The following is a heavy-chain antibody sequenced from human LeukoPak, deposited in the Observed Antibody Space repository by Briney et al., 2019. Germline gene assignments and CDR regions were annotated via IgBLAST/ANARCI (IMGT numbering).Heavy chain of an antibody. D-gene: IGHD3-22*01. J-gene: IGHJ4*02. CDR2: MNPNSGNT. CDR1: GYTFTSYD. CDR3: ARVEGYYYDSSGYYPY. Sequence: ASVKVSCKASGYTFTSYDINWVRQATGQGLEWMGWMNPNSGNTGYAQKFQGRVTITRNTSISTAYMELSSLRSEDTAVYYCARVEGYYYDSSGYYPYWGQGTLVTVSS. V-gene: IGHV1-8*03.